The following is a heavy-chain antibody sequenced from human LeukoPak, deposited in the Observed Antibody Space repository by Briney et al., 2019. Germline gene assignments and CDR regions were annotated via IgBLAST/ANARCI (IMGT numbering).Heavy chain of an antibody. V-gene: IGHV3-23*01. Sequence: GGSLRLSCAASGFTFSSYAMSWVRQAPGKGLEWVSAISGSGGSTYYADSVKGRFTISRDNSKNTLYLQMNSLRAEDTAVYYCAKAWGITMVWGVIGYFDYWGQGTLVTVSS. CDR2: ISGSGGST. J-gene: IGHJ4*02. CDR1: GFTFSSYA. D-gene: IGHD3-10*01. CDR3: AKAWGITMVWGVIGYFDY.